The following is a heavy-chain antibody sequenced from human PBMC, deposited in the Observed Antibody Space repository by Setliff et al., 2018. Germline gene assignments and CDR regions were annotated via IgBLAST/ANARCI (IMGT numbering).Heavy chain of an antibody. D-gene: IGHD6-6*01. CDR3: VRRVYSSSSGYYHYYMDV. CDR2: INPSSGRT. V-gene: IGHV1-46*01. J-gene: IGHJ6*03. Sequence: AASVKVSCKASGYTFTSHYMHWVRQAPGLGLEWMGTINPSSGRTSYAQKFQGRVTMTRDTSTSTVYMDMSSLRSDDTAVYYCVRRVYSSSSGYYHYYMDVWGKGTTVTVSS. CDR1: GYTFTSHY.